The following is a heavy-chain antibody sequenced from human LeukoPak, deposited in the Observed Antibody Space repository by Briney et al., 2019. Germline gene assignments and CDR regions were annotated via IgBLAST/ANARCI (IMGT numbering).Heavy chain of an antibody. CDR3: VTDLVIKGYFDY. CDR1: GFSFSGSA. Sequence: PGGSLRLSCAASGFSFSGSAMHWVRQASGKGLEWLGRIRSKANGYATAYAASVKGRFTISRDDSKNTLYLQMNSLKTEDTAVYYCVTDLVIKGYFDYWGQGALVTVSS. D-gene: IGHD2-21*01. CDR2: IRSKANGYAT. V-gene: IGHV3-73*01. J-gene: IGHJ4*02.